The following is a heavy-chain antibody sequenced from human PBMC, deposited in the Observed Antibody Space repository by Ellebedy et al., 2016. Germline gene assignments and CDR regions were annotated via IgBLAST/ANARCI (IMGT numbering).Heavy chain of an antibody. CDR3: VRSGFSSSWDDALDI. CDR1: GFIVSSNY. J-gene: IGHJ3*02. CDR2: IYSGGTT. V-gene: IGHV3-53*01. Sequence: GGSLRLXCTASGFIVSSNYMSWVRQAPGKGLEWVSLIYSGGTTDYADSVKGRFTVSRDNPKNSLYLEMNSLQAEDTGLFFCVRSGFSSSWDDALDIWGHGTMVTVSS. D-gene: IGHD6-13*01.